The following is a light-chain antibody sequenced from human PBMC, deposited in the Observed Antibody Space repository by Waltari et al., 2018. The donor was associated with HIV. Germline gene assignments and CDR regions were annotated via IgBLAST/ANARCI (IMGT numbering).Light chain of an antibody. Sequence: QSALPQPVSVSGSPGQSITISCTGTSSDVGGYNYASWYQQHPGKAPKLMIYEVTNRPSGVSNRFSGSKSGNTASLTLSGLQAEDEADYYCSSYTSSSTLVFGGGTKLTVL. J-gene: IGLJ2*01. V-gene: IGLV2-14*01. CDR2: EVT. CDR1: SSDVGGYNY. CDR3: SSYTSSSTLV.